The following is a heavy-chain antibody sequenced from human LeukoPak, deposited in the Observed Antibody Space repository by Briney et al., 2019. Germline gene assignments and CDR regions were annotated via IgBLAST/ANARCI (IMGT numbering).Heavy chain of an antibody. CDR2: ISGYGGYT. J-gene: IGHJ4*02. D-gene: IGHD3-10*01. Sequence: GGSLRLSCAASGFTFSTYAMTWVRQAPGKGLEWVSSISGYGGYTYYADSVKGRFTISRGNSNNTLYLPMNSLGAEDTAVYYCAKGLDGSGSYSPLDYWGQGTLVTVSS. CDR3: AKGLDGSGSYSPLDY. CDR1: GFTFSTYA. V-gene: IGHV3-23*01.